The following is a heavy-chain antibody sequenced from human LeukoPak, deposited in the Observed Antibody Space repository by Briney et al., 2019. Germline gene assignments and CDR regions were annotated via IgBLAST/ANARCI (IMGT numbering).Heavy chain of an antibody. D-gene: IGHD3-10*01. CDR3: AREPQMGYGSGSYYNYYYYGMDV. CDR2: INPNSGGT. J-gene: IGHJ6*02. V-gene: IGHV1-2*02. CDR1: GYTFTGYY. Sequence: ASVKVSCKASGYTFTGYYMHWVRQAPGQGLEWMGWINPNSGGTNYAQKFQGRVTMTRDTSISTAYMGLSRLRSDDTAVYYCAREPQMGYGSGSYYNYYYYGMDVWGQGTTVTVSS.